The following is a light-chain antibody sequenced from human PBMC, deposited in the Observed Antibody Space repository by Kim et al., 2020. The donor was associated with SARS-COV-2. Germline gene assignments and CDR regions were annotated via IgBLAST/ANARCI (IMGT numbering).Light chain of an antibody. CDR1: SSDVGAYNY. J-gene: IGLJ3*02. Sequence: GQSITISCTGTSSDVGAYNYVSWYQQHPGKAPKLVIYDVTNRPSGVSNRFSGSKSGNTASLTIAGLHCEDEADYYCSSYTSSTTRVFGGGTKLTVL. CDR3: SSYTSSTTRV. CDR2: DVT. V-gene: IGLV2-14*03.